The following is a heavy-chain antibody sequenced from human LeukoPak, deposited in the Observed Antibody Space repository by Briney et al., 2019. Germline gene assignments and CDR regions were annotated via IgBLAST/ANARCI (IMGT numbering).Heavy chain of an antibody. CDR1: GFTFSNAW. CDR2: IWYDGSNK. J-gene: IGHJ4*02. V-gene: IGHV3-33*08. D-gene: IGHD1-26*01. Sequence: GGSLRLSCAASGFTFSNAWMTWVRQAPGKGLEWVAVIWYDGSNKYYADSVKGRFTISRDNSKNTLYLQMNSLRAEDTAVYYCARKWELPDYWGQGTLVTVSS. CDR3: ARKWELPDY.